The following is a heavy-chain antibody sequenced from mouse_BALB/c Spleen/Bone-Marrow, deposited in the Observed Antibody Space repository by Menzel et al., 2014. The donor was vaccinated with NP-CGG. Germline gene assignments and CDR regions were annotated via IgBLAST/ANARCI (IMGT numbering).Heavy chain of an antibody. D-gene: IGHD4-1*01. CDR2: ISSGSSPI. V-gene: IGHV5-17*02. CDR3: TRGGNWEDFDY. J-gene: IGHJ2*01. CDR1: GFTLSSFG. Sequence: EVKVEESGGGLVQPGGSRKLSCAASGFTLSSFGMHWVRQAPEKGLEWVAYISSGSSPIFYADTVKGRFTISRDNPKNTLFLQMTSLRSEDTAMYYCTRGGNWEDFDYWGQGTTLTVSS.